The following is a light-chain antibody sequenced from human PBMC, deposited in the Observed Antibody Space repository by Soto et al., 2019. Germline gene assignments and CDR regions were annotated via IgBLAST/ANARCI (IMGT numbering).Light chain of an antibody. Sequence: DIPMTQSPSSLSASVGDRVTITCRATQGFNNDLAWYQQKPGKVPKLLIYAASTFQSGVPSRFSGSGSGTDFTLTISSLQPEDVATYFCQKYNSAPLTFGGGNKVEIK. CDR2: AAS. CDR1: QGFNND. J-gene: IGKJ4*01. CDR3: QKYNSAPLT. V-gene: IGKV1-27*01.